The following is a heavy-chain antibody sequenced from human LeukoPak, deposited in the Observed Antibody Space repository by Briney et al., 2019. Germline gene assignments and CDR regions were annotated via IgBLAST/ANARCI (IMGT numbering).Heavy chain of an antibody. J-gene: IGHJ4*02. CDR2: IKQDGTEK. D-gene: IGHD6-19*01. CDR1: GFTFRTDW. CDR3: ARHSSGWYGLDY. V-gene: IGHV3-7*01. Sequence: GGSLRLSCAASGFTFRTDWMTWVRQAPGKGLEWVANIKQDGTEKYYVDSVKGRFTISRDNAKNSLYLQMNSLRVEDTAVYYCARHSSGWYGLDYWGQGTLVTVSS.